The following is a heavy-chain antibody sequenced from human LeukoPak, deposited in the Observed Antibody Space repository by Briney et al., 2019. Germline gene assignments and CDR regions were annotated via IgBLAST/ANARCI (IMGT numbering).Heavy chain of an antibody. Sequence: RASVKVSCKASGYTFTGYYMHWVRQAPGQGLEWMGWINPNSGGTNYAQKFQGRVTMTRDTSISTAYMELSSLRSDDTAIYYCARLMAPVGKRSTPFNYWGQGTLVTVSS. D-gene: IGHD1-1*01. CDR1: GYTFTGYY. J-gene: IGHJ4*02. CDR3: ARLMAPVGKRSTPFNY. V-gene: IGHV1-2*02. CDR2: INPNSGGT.